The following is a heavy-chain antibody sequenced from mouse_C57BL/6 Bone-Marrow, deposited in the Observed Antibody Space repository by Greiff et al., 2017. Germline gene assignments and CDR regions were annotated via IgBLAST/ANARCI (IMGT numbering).Heavy chain of an antibody. D-gene: IGHD1-3*01. Sequence: QVQLKQSGAELARPGASVKLSCKASGYTFTSYGISWVKQRTGQGLEWIGEIYPRSGNTYYNEKFKGKATLTADKSSSTAYMELRSLTSEDSAVYFWARGAQAKFNFYYAMDYWGQGTSVTVSS. V-gene: IGHV1-81*01. J-gene: IGHJ4*01. CDR2: IYPRSGNT. CDR3: ARGAQAKFNFYYAMDY. CDR1: GYTFTSYG.